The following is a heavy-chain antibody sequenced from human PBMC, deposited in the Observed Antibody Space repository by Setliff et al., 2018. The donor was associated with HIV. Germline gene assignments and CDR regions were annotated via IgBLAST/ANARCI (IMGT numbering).Heavy chain of an antibody. CDR1: GYTLTSYE. D-gene: IGHD3-10*01. CDR2: MNPNSGDT. Sequence: ASVKVSCKASGYTLTSYEINWVQQATGQGLEWMGWMNPNSGDTGYAQKFQGRVTMTRNTSISTAFMELSSLRSEDTAVYYCARGRSLVRGSGSPEYYYMDVWGKGTTVTVSS. V-gene: IGHV1-8*02. J-gene: IGHJ6*03. CDR3: ARGRSLVRGSGSPEYYYMDV.